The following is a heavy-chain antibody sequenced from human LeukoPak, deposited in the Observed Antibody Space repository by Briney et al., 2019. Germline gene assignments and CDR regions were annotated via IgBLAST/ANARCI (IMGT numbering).Heavy chain of an antibody. CDR3: AKGPSCSSTSCYKGPPDY. V-gene: IGHV3-23*01. D-gene: IGHD2-2*02. CDR2: ISGSGGST. CDR1: GLTFSSYA. Sequence: GGSLRLSCAASGLTFSSYAMSWVRQAPGKGLEWVSAISGSGGSTYYADSVKGRFTISRDNSKNTLYLQMNSLRAEDTAVYYCAKGPSCSSTSCYKGPPDYWGQGTLVTVSS. J-gene: IGHJ4*02.